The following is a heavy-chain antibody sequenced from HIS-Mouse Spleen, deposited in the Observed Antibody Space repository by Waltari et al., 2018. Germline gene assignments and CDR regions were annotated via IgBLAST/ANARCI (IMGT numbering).Heavy chain of an antibody. CDR3: AREIPYSSSWYDWYFDL. V-gene: IGHV4-39*07. Sequence: QLQLQESGPGLVKPSETLSLTCTVSGGSISRSSYYWRGIRQPPGTGLEWIGSIYYSGSTYYNPSLKSRVTISVDTSKNQFSLKLSSVTAADTAVYYCAREIPYSSSWYDWYFDLWGRGTLVTVSS. CDR2: IYYSGST. D-gene: IGHD6-13*01. J-gene: IGHJ2*01. CDR1: GGSISRSSYY.